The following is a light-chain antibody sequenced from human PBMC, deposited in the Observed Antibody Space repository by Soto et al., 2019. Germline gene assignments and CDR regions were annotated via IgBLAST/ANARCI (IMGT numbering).Light chain of an antibody. Sequence: DIPMTQSPSSLSASVGDRVTITCRASQSITISLNWYQQKPGKAPKLLIYAASTLHSGVASRFSGSGSGTDFTLTISSLQPDDFATYYCQQTYSTPRTFGPGTEVDI. V-gene: IGKV1-39*01. CDR3: QQTYSTPRT. J-gene: IGKJ3*01. CDR1: QSITIS. CDR2: AAS.